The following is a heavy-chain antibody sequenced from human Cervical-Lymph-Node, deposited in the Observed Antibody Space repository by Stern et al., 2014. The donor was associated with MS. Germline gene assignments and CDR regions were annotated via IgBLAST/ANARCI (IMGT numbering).Heavy chain of an antibody. J-gene: IGHJ4*02. CDR2: INPNSGGT. V-gene: IGHV1-2*02. D-gene: IGHD2-2*02. Sequence: VQLGQSGAEVKKPGASVKVSCKASGYTFTLYYIHWVRQAPGQGLEWMGWINPNSGGTNYAQKFQGSVTMTRDTSINTAYMELSSLRSDDTAVYYCARDKNTWASFDYWGQGTLVTVSS. CDR1: GYTFTLYY. CDR3: ARDKNTWASFDY.